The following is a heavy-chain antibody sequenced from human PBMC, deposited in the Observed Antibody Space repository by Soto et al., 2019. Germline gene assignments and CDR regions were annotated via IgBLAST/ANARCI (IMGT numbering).Heavy chain of an antibody. J-gene: IGHJ2*01. V-gene: IGHV1-69*01. CDR1: GGTFSSYA. Sequence: QVQLVQSGAEVKKPGSSVKVSCKASGGTFSSYAISWVRQAPGQGLEWMGGIIPIFGTANYAQKFQGRVTITADESTSTAYMELSSLRSEDTAVYYCAITLGVAGIAVAGPDHTYWYFDLWGRGTLVTVSS. D-gene: IGHD6-19*01. CDR3: AITLGVAGIAVAGPDHTYWYFDL. CDR2: IIPIFGTA.